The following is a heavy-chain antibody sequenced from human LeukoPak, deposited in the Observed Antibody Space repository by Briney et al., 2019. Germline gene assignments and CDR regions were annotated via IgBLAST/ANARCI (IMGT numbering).Heavy chain of an antibody. J-gene: IGHJ4*02. V-gene: IGHV3-21*01. D-gene: IGHD3-3*01. Sequence: GGSLRLSCAASGFTFSSYSMNWVRQAPGKGLEWVSSISSSSSYIYCADSVKGRFTISRDNAKNSLYLQMNSLRAEDTAVYYCARVQDYDFWSGYYKGGEDYWGQGTLVTVSS. CDR3: ARVQDYDFWSGYYKGGEDY. CDR2: ISSSSSYI. CDR1: GFTFSSYS.